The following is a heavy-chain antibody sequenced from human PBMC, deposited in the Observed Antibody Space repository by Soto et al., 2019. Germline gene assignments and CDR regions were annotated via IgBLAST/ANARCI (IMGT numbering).Heavy chain of an antibody. CDR3: ARAPAAGPVDY. V-gene: IGHV3-13*01. J-gene: IGHJ4*02. CDR1: GFTFSRYD. D-gene: IGHD6-13*01. Sequence: ESGGGLVQPGGSLRLSCAASGFTFSRYDMHWVRQVTGKGLEWVSAIGTAGDTYYPGSVRGRFTISRENAKNSLYLQMTSLRAEDTAVYYCARAPAAGPVDYWGQGTLVTVSS. CDR2: IGTAGDT.